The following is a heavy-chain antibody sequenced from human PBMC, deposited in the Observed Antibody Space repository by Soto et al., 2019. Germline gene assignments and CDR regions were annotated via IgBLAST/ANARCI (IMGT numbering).Heavy chain of an antibody. CDR1: GFTFSSYG. CDR3: ARNKGRYSHYYYGMDV. D-gene: IGHD5-18*01. CDR2: IWYDGSNK. J-gene: IGHJ6*02. V-gene: IGHV3-33*01. Sequence: GESLKISCAASGFTFSSYGMHWVRQAPGKGLEWVAVIWYDGSNKYYADSVKGRFTISRDNSKNTLYLQMNSLRAEDTAVYYCARNKGRYSHYYYGMDVWGQGTTVTVSS.